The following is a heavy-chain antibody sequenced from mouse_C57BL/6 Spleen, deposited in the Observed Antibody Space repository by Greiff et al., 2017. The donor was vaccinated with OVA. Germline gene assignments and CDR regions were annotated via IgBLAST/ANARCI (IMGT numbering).Heavy chain of an antibody. V-gene: IGHV14-3*01. Sequence: VQLQQSVAELVRPGASVKLSCTASGFNIKNTYMHWVKQRPEQGLEWIGRIDPANGNTKYAPKFKGKATITADTSSNTAYLQLSSLTSEDTAIYYWAPITTVVDGYFDVWGTGTTVTVSS. J-gene: IGHJ1*03. CDR1: GFNIKNTY. CDR2: IDPANGNT. CDR3: APITTVVDGYFDV. D-gene: IGHD1-1*01.